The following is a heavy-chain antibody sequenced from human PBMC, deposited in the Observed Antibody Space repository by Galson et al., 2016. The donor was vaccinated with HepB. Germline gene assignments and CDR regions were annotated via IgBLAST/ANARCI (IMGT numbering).Heavy chain of an antibody. CDR1: GFTFSSYA. D-gene: IGHD4-17*01. CDR2: ISDSDDST. CDR3: AKSATVIDGIDD. J-gene: IGHJ4*02. V-gene: IGHV3-23*01. Sequence: SLRLSCAASGFTFSSYAMSWVRQAPGKGLEWVSAISDSDDSTYYADSVQGRFSISRDNSKNTLYLQMNSLRAEDTALYYCAKSATVIDGIDDWGQGTLVTVSS.